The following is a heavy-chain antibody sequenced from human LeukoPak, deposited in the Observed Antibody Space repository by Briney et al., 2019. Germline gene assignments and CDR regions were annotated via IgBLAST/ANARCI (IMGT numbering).Heavy chain of an antibody. J-gene: IGHJ4*02. V-gene: IGHV3-23*01. D-gene: IGHD3-16*01. CDR3: AKIWGFGQTFVAAFDY. CDR1: GFTFGSYA. Sequence: GGSLRLSCAASGFTFGSYAMSWVRQAPGKGLEWVSAISGSGGSTYYADSVKGRFTISRDNSKNTLYLQMNSLRAEDTAVYYCAKIWGFGQTFVAAFDYWGQGTLVTVSS. CDR2: ISGSGGST.